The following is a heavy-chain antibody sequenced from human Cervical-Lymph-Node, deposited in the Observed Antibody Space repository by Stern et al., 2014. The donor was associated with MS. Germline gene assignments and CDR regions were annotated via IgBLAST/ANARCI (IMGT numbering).Heavy chain of an antibody. V-gene: IGHV3-9*01. Sequence: EVQLVESGGGLVQPGGSLRLSCDASGFNFDDYALHWVRQAPGKGLEWVSSITWDSVTIYYADSVKGRFTISRGTAKIFLQMNSLRPDDTAFYYCAKGSSGSYIRGRLGYLESWGQGTLVTVSS. CDR2: ITWDSVTI. J-gene: IGHJ4*02. D-gene: IGHD1-26*01. CDR1: GFNFDDYA. CDR3: AKGSSGSYIRGRLGYLES.